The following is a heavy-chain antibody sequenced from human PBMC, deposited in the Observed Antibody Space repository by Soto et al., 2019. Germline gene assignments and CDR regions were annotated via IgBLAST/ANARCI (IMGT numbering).Heavy chain of an antibody. CDR2: ISAYNGNT. CDR3: ARVVPGAEAWFGP. J-gene: IGHJ5*02. Sequence: GASVKVSCKASGYTFTSYGISWVRQAPGQGLEWMGWISAYNGNTNYAQKLQGRVSMTTDTSTTTAYMELRSLRSDDTAVYYCARVVPGAEAWFGPWGQGTLVTVSS. V-gene: IGHV1-18*01. CDR1: GYTFTSYG. D-gene: IGHD2-2*01.